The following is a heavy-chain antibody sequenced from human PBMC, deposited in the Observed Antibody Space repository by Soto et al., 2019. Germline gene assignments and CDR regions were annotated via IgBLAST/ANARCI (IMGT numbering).Heavy chain of an antibody. Sequence: PGGSLRLSCAASGFPFNTYWMSWVRQAPGKGLEWVANIKQDGSEKYYVDSVKGRFTISRDNAKNSLYLQMNSLRAEDTAVYYCARELRGWLRFGYYYYGMDVWGQGTTVTVSS. V-gene: IGHV3-7*05. CDR3: ARELRGWLRFGYYYYGMDV. D-gene: IGHD5-12*01. CDR2: IKQDGSEK. CDR1: GFPFNTYW. J-gene: IGHJ6*02.